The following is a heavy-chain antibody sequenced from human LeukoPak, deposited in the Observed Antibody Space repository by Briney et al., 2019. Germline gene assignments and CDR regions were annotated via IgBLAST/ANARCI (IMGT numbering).Heavy chain of an antibody. CDR2: FDPEDGET. CDR3: ATIYQASGSYRSRLGRLSTNWFDP. Sequence: ASVKVSCKVSGYTLTELSMHWVRQAPGKGLEWMGGFDPEDGETIYAQKFQGRVTMTEDTSTDTAYMELSSLRSEDTAVYYCATIYQASGSYRSRLGRLSTNWFDPWGQGTLVTVSS. D-gene: IGHD1-26*01. J-gene: IGHJ5*02. CDR1: GYTLTELS. V-gene: IGHV1-24*01.